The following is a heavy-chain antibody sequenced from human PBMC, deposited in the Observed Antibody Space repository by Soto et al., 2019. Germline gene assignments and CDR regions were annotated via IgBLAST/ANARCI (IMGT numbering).Heavy chain of an antibody. CDR1: GFTFSSYW. Sequence: GGSLRLSCAASGFTFSSYWMSWVRQAPGKGLEWVANIKQDGSEKYYVDSVKGRFTISRDNAKNSLYLQMNSLRDEDTAVYYCARDKVVTYYYYYYGMDVWGQGTTVTVSS. V-gene: IGHV3-7*01. D-gene: IGHD2-21*02. CDR2: IKQDGSEK. CDR3: ARDKVVTYYYYYYGMDV. J-gene: IGHJ6*02.